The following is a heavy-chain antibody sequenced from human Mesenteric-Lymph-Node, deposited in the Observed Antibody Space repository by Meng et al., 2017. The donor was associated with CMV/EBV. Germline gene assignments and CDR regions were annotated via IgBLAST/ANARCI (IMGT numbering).Heavy chain of an antibody. CDR1: GFTFSSYG. D-gene: IGHD3-22*01. V-gene: IGHV3-30*02. CDR2: IRYDGSNA. CDR3: AKGTYHYDSTGWSDFDY. Sequence: GESLKISCAASGFTFSSYGMHWVRQAPGKGLEWVTFIRYDGSNAYYADSVKGRFTISRDNSKNTLYLQINSLRAEDTAVYYCAKGTYHYDSTGWSDFDYWGQGTLVTVSS. J-gene: IGHJ4*02.